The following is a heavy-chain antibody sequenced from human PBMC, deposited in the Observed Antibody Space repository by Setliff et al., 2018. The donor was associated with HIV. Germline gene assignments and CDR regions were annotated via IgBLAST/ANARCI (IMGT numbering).Heavy chain of an antibody. CDR1: GGSISSDNW. CDR3: ARFRGTTVKLFYYYYGMDV. V-gene: IGHV4-4*02. J-gene: IGHJ6*02. D-gene: IGHD4-17*01. CDR2: IYHSEYT. Sequence: SSETLSLTCAVSGGSISSDNWWTWVRQAPGKGLEWIGEIYHSEYTNYNPSLKSRVSMSVDKSKNQFSVKLTSVTAADTAVYYCARFRGTTVKLFYYYYGMDVWGQGITVTVSS.